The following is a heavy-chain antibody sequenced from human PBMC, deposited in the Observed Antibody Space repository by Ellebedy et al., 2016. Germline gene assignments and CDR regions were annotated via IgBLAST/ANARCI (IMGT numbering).Heavy chain of an antibody. CDR2: ISAGSDTT. D-gene: IGHD4-17*01. V-gene: IGHV3-23*01. Sequence: GESLKISCTASGLNFNTFFMSWVRQAPGKGLEWVSTISAGSDTTRLADSVRGRFTISRDNLKSTLFLHMNSLRVEDTATYFCRRGHYANYWGLGTLVTVSS. CDR3: RRGHYANY. J-gene: IGHJ4*02. CDR1: GLNFNTFF.